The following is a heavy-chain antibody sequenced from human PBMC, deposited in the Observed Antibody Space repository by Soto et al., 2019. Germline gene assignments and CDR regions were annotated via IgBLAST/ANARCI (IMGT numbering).Heavy chain of an antibody. J-gene: IGHJ3*02. CDR1: GFTFSGSA. CDR2: IRSKANSYAT. Sequence: GGPLRLSCAASGFTFSGSAMHWVRQASGKGLEWVGRIRSKANSYATAYAASVKGRFTISRDDSKNTAYLQMNSLKTEDTAVYYCTRLSRPGIAAAGNGEAFDIWGQGTMVTVSS. D-gene: IGHD6-13*01. CDR3: TRLSRPGIAAAGNGEAFDI. V-gene: IGHV3-73*01.